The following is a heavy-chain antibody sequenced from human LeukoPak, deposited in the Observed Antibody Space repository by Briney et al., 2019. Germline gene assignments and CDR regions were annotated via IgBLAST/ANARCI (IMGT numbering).Heavy chain of an antibody. CDR1: GGTFSRYS. Sequence: GSSVNFSCKAYGGTFSRYSISWVRQAPGQGLEWMGGIIPIFATGNYAQKFQGRVTITADESTSTAYMELSSLRSEDTAVYYCTRELNPYDYIWGGYRYLGYYWGQGTLVTVSS. CDR2: IIPIFATG. J-gene: IGHJ4*02. V-gene: IGHV1-69*01. D-gene: IGHD3-16*02. CDR3: TRELNPYDYIWGGYRYLGYY.